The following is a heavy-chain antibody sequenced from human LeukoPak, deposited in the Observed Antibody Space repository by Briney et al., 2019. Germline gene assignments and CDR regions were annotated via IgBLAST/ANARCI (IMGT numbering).Heavy chain of an antibody. Sequence: PSETLSLTCAVYGGSFSGYYWSWIRQPPGKGLEWIGEINHSGSTNYNPSLKSRVTISVDTSKNQFSLKLSSVTAADTAVYYCASRRYSGSYSGFYFDYWGQGTLVTVSS. CDR2: INHSGST. V-gene: IGHV4-34*01. D-gene: IGHD1-26*01. CDR3: ASRRYSGSYSGFYFDY. J-gene: IGHJ4*02. CDR1: GGSFSGYY.